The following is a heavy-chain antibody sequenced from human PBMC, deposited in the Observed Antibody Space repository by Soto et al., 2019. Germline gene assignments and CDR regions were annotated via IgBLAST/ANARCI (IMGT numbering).Heavy chain of an antibody. CDR1: GFTFNDFE. CDR2: IDGSGTTK. J-gene: IGHJ4*02. Sequence: EVQLLESGGGLVQPGGSLRLSCGVSGFTFNDFEMYWVRQAPGKGLEWLAYIDGSGTTKKYADSVRGRFTISRDNPNNSLFLQMSSLSAADTAIYYCARGFGRFNYWGQGTLVSVSS. D-gene: IGHD3-10*01. CDR3: ARGFGRFNY. V-gene: IGHV3-48*03.